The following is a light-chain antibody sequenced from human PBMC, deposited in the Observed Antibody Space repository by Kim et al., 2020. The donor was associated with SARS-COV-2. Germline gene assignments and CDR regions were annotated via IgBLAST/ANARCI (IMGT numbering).Light chain of an antibody. V-gene: IGKV3-20*01. J-gene: IGKJ1*01. CDR1: QARSRYL. Sequence: APPSSGASQARSRYLVAWYQQTGGQPPRLIIYAASSRAAGIADRCSGRGGGTVSTLTIRRLETEDFADYYCQQDGYSRTFGRGTKVDIK. CDR2: AAS. CDR3: QQDGYSRT.